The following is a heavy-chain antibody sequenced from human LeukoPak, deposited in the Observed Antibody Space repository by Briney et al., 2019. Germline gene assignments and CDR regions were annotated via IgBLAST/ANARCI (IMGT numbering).Heavy chain of an antibody. Sequence: QSGGSLRPSCAASGFTVSSNYMSWVRQAPGKGLEWFSVIYSGGSTYYADSVKGRFTISRDNSKNTLYLQMNSLRAEDTAVYYCARSLAAAALYYYYGMDVWGQGTTVTVSS. CDR1: GFTVSSNY. CDR2: IYSGGST. D-gene: IGHD6-13*01. CDR3: ARSLAAAALYYYYGMDV. V-gene: IGHV3-66*01. J-gene: IGHJ6*02.